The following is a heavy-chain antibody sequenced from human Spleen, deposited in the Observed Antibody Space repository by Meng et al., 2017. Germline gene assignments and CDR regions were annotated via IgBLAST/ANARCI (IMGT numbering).Heavy chain of an antibody. CDR2: IKQDGSEK. V-gene: IGHV3-7*01. Sequence: GESLKISCAASGFTFSDYYMSWVRQAPGKGLEWVANIKQDGSEKNYVDSVKGRFTISRDNAKNSLYLQMNSLRGEDTAVYYCARYPAYHYDYSGQLDYWGQGTLVTVSS. CDR3: ARYPAYHYDYSGQLDY. CDR1: GFTFSDYY. J-gene: IGHJ4*02. D-gene: IGHD3-22*01.